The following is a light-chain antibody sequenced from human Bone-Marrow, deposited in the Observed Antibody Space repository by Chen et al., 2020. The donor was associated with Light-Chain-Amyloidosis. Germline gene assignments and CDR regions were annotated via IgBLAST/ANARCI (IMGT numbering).Light chain of an antibody. J-gene: IGLJ2*01. CDR3: QSADSSGTYEVI. Sequence: SSELTQPPSVSVSQGQTARITCSGDDLPTKYAYWYQQKPGQAPVLVIHRDTERPSGISERFSGSSSGTTATLNISGVQAEDEADYHCQSADSSGTYEVIFGGGTKLTVL. V-gene: IGLV3-25*03. CDR1: DLPTKY. CDR2: RDT.